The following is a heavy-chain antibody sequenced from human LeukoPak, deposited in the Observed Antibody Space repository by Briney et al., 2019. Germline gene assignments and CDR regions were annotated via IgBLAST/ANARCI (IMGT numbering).Heavy chain of an antibody. Sequence: PGGSLRLSCAASGFTFSKYAMSWVRQAPGKGLEWVSAISPSDGNTFYADSMKGRFTISRDNSKNTLSLQMSSLRAEDTALYYCAKDSSVPYGITEWGQGTLVTVSS. D-gene: IGHD4-17*01. CDR3: AKDSSVPYGITE. CDR2: ISPSDGNT. CDR1: GFTFSKYA. V-gene: IGHV3-23*01. J-gene: IGHJ4*02.